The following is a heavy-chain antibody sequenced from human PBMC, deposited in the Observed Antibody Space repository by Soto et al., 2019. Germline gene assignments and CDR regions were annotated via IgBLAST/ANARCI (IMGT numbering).Heavy chain of an antibody. J-gene: IGHJ6*02. D-gene: IGHD3-10*01. V-gene: IGHV3-23*01. Sequence: DVQLLESGGDLVQPGGSLRLSCAASGVTFSSYAMSWVRQAPGKGLEWVSSVSAGGDMTYYSDSVKGRFTISRDNSNNALLLQMNSLRADDTALYYCARGDRGGSGSPASYYYSGLDVWGQGTTVTVSS. CDR2: VSAGGDMT. CDR3: ARGDRGGSGSPASYYYSGLDV. CDR1: GVTFSSYA.